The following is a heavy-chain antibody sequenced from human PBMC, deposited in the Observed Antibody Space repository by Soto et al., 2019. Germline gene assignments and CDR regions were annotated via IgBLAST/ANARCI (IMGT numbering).Heavy chain of an antibody. CDR2: INPNSGGT. J-gene: IGHJ5*02. CDR3: ARDLIGYGTNGVCYVFDP. D-gene: IGHD2-8*01. CDR1: GYTFTGYY. Sequence: ASVKVSCKASGYTFTGYYMHWVRQAPGQGLEWMGWINPNSGGTNYAQKFQGRVTMTRDTSISTAYMELSRLRSDDTAVYYCARDLIGYGTNGVCYVFDPWGQGTLVTVSS. V-gene: IGHV1-2*02.